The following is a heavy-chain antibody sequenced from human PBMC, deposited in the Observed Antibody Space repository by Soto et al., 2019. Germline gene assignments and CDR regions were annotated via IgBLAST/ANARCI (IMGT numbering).Heavy chain of an antibody. CDR3: ARLGPSGYYDY. CDR1: GFTFSSYG. J-gene: IGHJ4*02. D-gene: IGHD3-22*01. Sequence: QVQLVESGGGMVQPGRSLRLSCAASGFTFSSYGMHWVRQAPGKGLEWVAVIWYDGSNKYYADSVKGRFTISRDNSKNTLYLQMNSLRAEDTAVYYCARLGPSGYYDYWGQGTLVTVSS. CDR2: IWYDGSNK. V-gene: IGHV3-33*01.